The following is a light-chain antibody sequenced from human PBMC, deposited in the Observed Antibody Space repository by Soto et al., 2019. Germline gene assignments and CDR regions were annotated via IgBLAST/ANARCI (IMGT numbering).Light chain of an antibody. CDR3: AAWDDSLNGSNWV. V-gene: IGLV1-44*01. Sequence: QSVLTQPPSASGTPGQRVIISCSGSSSNIGSNTVNWYQQLPGTAPKLLIYSDNQRPSGVPDRFSGSKSGTSASLAISGLQSEDEADYYCAAWDDSLNGSNWVFGGGTKLTVL. CDR2: SDN. CDR1: SSNIGSNT. J-gene: IGLJ3*02.